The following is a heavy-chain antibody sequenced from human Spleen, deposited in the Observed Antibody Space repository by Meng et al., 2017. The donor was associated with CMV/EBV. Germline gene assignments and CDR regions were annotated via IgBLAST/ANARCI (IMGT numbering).Heavy chain of an antibody. CDR1: GDSVSSGPYY. J-gene: IGHJ4*02. CDR3: ARDWNPNGGYFDY. Sequence: SETLSLTCTVSGDSVSSGPYYWTWIRQPPGKGLEWIGYLHHSGDTSYNPSLKSRVTMSRDTSKNQFSLRLRSVTAADTAVYYYARDWNPNGGYFDYWGQGTLVTVSS. V-gene: IGHV4-61*01. D-gene: IGHD1-1*01. CDR2: LHHSGDT.